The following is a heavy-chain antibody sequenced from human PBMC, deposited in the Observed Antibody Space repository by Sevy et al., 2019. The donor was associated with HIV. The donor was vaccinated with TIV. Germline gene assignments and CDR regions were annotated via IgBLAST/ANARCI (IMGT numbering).Heavy chain of an antibody. CDR2: ITRNSYEAYGGTT. J-gene: IGHJ4*02. D-gene: IGHD3-9*01. CDR3: TRGLVTADTPEYFFDY. CDR1: GFTLDDYA. Sequence: GGSLRLSCTTSGFTLDDYAMSWFRQAPGKGLEWVAFITRNSYEAYGGTTEYAASVKGRFIISRDDSKSIAYLQMNSLKTEDTAVYHCTRGLVTADTPEYFFDYWGQGTLVTVSS. V-gene: IGHV3-49*03.